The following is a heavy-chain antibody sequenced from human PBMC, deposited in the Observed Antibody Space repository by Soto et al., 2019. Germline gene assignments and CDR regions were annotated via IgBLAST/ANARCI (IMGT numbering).Heavy chain of an antibody. CDR2: ISSSGSTI. CDR1: AFTFSSFE. J-gene: IGHJ6*02. Sequence: GGSLRLSCAASAFTFSSFEMNWVRQAPGKGLEWVSYISSSGSTIYYADSVKGRFTISRDNAKNSLYLQMDSLRAEGTAVYYCARVSSPRFLEWSDAMDVWGQGTTVTVSS. V-gene: IGHV3-48*03. CDR3: ARVSSPRFLEWSDAMDV. D-gene: IGHD3-3*01.